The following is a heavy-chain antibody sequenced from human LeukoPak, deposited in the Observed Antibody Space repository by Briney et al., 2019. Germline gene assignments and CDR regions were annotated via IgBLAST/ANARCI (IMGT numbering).Heavy chain of an antibody. CDR2: ISYDGSNK. CDR3: AKDRDHYYGSGSQFDY. V-gene: IGHV3-30-3*01. D-gene: IGHD3-10*01. J-gene: IGHJ4*02. CDR1: GFTFSSYA. Sequence: GGSLRLSCAASGFTFSSYAMHWVRQAPGKGLEWVAVISYDGSNKYYADSVKGRFTISRDNSKNTLYLQMNSLRAEDTAVYYCAKDRDHYYGSGSQFDYWGQGTLVTVSS.